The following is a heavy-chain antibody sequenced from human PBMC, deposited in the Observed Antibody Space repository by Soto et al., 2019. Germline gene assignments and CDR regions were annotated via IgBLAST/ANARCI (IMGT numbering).Heavy chain of an antibody. D-gene: IGHD3-3*01. J-gene: IGHJ6*02. CDR1: GFTFSSYG. V-gene: IGHV3-30*18. CDR2: ISYDGSNK. CDR3: AKENSVFGGGMDV. Sequence: VQLVESGGGVVQPGRSLRLSCAASGFTFSSYGMHWVRQAPGKGLEWVAVISYDGSNKYYAESVKGRFTISRDNSKNTLYLQMNSLRAEDTAVYYCAKENSVFGGGMDVWGQGTTVTVSS.